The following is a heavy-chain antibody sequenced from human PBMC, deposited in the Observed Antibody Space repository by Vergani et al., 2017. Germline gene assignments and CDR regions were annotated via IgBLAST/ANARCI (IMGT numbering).Heavy chain of an antibody. Sequence: EVQLVESGGGLVQPGGSPRLSCAASGFIFSHYWMSWVRQAPGKGLEWVANINQDGSEKYYVDSVKGRFTISRDNAKNSLYLQMNSLRAEDTALYYCARINYYGSSGYSLTRWHNWFDPWGQGTLITFSS. CDR3: ARINYYGSSGYSLTRWHNWFDP. CDR2: INQDGSEK. D-gene: IGHD3-22*01. V-gene: IGHV3-7*01. CDR1: GFIFSHYW. J-gene: IGHJ5*02.